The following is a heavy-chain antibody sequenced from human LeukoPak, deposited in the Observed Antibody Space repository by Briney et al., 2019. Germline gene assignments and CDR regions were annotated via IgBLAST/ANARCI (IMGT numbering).Heavy chain of an antibody. V-gene: IGHV6-1*01. D-gene: IGHD1-1*01. CDR3: ARLATNEGRDC. Sequence: SHTLSLTCAISVDSLSRKSAAWASVRQSPSRGVGWQRRKDDWSKWYNEYAVAVKSRITIKPDTSKNQFSLQLNSVTPEDTAVYYCARLATNEGRDCWGQGTLVTASS. CDR1: VDSLSRKSAA. J-gene: IGHJ4*02. CDR2: KDDWSKWYN.